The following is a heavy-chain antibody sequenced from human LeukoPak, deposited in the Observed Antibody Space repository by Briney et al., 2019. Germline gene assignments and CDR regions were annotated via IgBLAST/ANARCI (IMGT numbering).Heavy chain of an antibody. V-gene: IGHV3-48*01. CDR2: ISSSSSTI. Sequence: GGSLRLSCAASGFTFSSYSMNWVCQAPGKGLEWVSYISSSSSTIYYADSVKGRFTISRDNAKNSLYLQMNSLRAEDTAVYYCARRGSGPYYYYGMDVWGQGTTVTVSS. CDR3: ARRGSGPYYYYGMDV. CDR1: GFTFSSYS. D-gene: IGHD3-16*01. J-gene: IGHJ6*02.